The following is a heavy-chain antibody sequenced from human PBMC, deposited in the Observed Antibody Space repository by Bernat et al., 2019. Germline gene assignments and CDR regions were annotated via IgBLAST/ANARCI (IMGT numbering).Heavy chain of an antibody. J-gene: IGHJ3*02. CDR3: AREGGTSDAFDI. V-gene: IGHV3-33*01. CDR1: GFTFSSYG. CDR2: IWYDGSNK. D-gene: IGHD1-1*01. Sequence: QVQLVESGGGVVQPGRSLRLSCAASGFTFSSYGMHWVRQAPGKGLEWVAVIWYDGSNKYYADSVKGRFTISRDNSKNTLYLQMNSLRAKDTAVYYCAREGGTSDAFDIWGQGTMVTVSS.